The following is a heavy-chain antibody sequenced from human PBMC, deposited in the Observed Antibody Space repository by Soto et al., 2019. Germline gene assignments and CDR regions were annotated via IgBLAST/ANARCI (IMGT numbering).Heavy chain of an antibody. D-gene: IGHD3-22*01. J-gene: IGHJ6*02. CDR2: IIPIFGTA. Sequence: SVKVSCKASGGTFSSYAISWVRQAPGQGLEWMGGIIPIFGTANYAQKFQGRVTITADKSTSTAYMELSSLRSEDTAVYYCASGVLRNFYDSSGYYYYYGMDVCAQGSTVTFSS. V-gene: IGHV1-69*06. CDR3: ASGVLRNFYDSSGYYYYYGMDV. CDR1: GGTFSSYA.